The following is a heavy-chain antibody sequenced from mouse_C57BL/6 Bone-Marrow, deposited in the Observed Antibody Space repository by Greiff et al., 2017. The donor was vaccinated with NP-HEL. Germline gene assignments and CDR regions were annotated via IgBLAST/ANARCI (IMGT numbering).Heavy chain of an antibody. D-gene: IGHD2-12*01. CDR1: GYSFTGYY. CDR2: IYPYNGVS. CDR3: ARLRHGYYAMDY. V-gene: IGHV1-31*01. J-gene: IGHJ4*01. Sequence: EVQLQPSGPELVKPGASVKISCKASGYSFTGYYMHWVKQSHGNILAWIGYIYPYNGVSSYNQTFKGKATLTLDHSSSTAYMEIRSLTSEDSAVYYCARLRHGYYAMDYWGQGTSVTVFS.